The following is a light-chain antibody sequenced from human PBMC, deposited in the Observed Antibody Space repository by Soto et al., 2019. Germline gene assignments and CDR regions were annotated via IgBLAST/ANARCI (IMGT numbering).Light chain of an antibody. J-gene: IGKJ1*01. V-gene: IGKV1-39*01. CDR3: QQSNITPST. Sequence: DIQMTQSPSSLSASVGERVTISCRAGQSINIFVNWYQQKPGKAPVLLIYAASSLQSGVPSRFSGSGSETEFTLTISSLQPEDFATYYCQQSNITPSTFDRGTKIEIK. CDR1: QSINIF. CDR2: AAS.